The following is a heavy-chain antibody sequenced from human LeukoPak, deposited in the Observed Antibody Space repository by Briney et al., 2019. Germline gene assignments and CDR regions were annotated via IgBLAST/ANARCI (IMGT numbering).Heavy chain of an antibody. D-gene: IGHD1-26*01. J-gene: IGHJ4*02. Sequence: PGGSLRLSCAASGFIFSSYGMHWVRQAAGRGLEWVAVMSYDGSNKYYADSVKGRFTISRDNSKNTLYLQMNSLRAEDTALYYCARGIGDYWGQGTLVTVSS. CDR2: MSYDGSNK. CDR1: GFIFSSYG. V-gene: IGHV3-30*03. CDR3: ARGIGDY.